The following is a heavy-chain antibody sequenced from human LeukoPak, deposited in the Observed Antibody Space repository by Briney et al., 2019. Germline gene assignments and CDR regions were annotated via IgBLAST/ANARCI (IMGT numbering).Heavy chain of an antibody. CDR3: ARGYKDVGATLFDY. D-gene: IGHD1-26*01. CDR1: GGSISSSSYY. J-gene: IGHJ4*02. CDR2: IYYSGST. Sequence: SETLSLTCTVSGGSISSSSYYWGWIRQPPGKGLEWIGSIYYSGSTYYNPSLKSRVTISVDTSKNQFSPKLSSVTAADTAVYYCARGYKDVGATLFDYWGQGTLVTVSS. V-gene: IGHV4-39*01.